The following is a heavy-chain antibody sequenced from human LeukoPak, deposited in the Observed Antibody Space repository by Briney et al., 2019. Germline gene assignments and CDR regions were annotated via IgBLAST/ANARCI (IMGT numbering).Heavy chain of an antibody. Sequence: ASVKVSCKASGYTFTTYYMHWVRQAPGQGLEWIGWIVVGSGNTNYAQKFQGRVTMTRDMSTSTVYMELSSLRSEDTAVYYCARDRGAYSSSWYGPRAYYYYYMDVWGKGTTVTVSS. CDR3: ARDRGAYSSSWYGPRAYYYYYMDV. V-gene: IGHV1-46*01. CDR2: IVVGSGNT. CDR1: GYTFTTYY. D-gene: IGHD6-13*01. J-gene: IGHJ6*03.